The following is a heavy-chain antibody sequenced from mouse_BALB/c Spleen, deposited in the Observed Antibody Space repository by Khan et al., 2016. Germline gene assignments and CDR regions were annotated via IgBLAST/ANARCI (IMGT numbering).Heavy chain of an antibody. CDR2: INPYNDGT. V-gene: IGHV1S136*01. CDR1: GYTFTNYI. Sequence: VQLQQSGPELVKPGASVKMSCMVSGYTFTNYIIHWVKQRPGQGLEWIGYINPYNDGTKYNEKFKGKATLTSDKSSSTAYMELSSLTSEDSAVYYYARPPYYYGTTVLDFWGQGTALTVSA. D-gene: IGHD1-1*01. CDR3: ARPPYYYGTTVLDF. J-gene: IGHJ2*01.